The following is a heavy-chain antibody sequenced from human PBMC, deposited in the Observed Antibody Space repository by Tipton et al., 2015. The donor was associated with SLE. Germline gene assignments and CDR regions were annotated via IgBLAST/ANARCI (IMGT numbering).Heavy chain of an antibody. CDR2: IYHSGST. V-gene: IGHV4-38-2*01. Sequence: TLSLTCAVSGYSISSGYYWGWIRQPPGKWLEWIGSIYHSGSTYYNPSLKSRVTISVDTSKSQFSLKLNSLTAADTAVYYCARADYYDSSASDYWGQGTLVTVSS. J-gene: IGHJ4*02. D-gene: IGHD3-22*01. CDR3: ARADYYDSSASDY. CDR1: GYSISSGYY.